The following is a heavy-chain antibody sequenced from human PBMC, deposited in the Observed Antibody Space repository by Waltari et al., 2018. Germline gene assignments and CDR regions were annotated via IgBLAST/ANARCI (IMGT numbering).Heavy chain of an antibody. D-gene: IGHD2-2*01. CDR2: IYWDDDK. V-gene: IGHV2-5*02. CDR3: AHNFRTKGPDLVYLDY. J-gene: IGHJ4*02. Sequence: QITLKESGPTLVKTTQTLTLTCTFSGFSLSTSGVGVGWIRQPPGKALEWLALIYWDDDKRYSPYLKSRLTITNDTSKTQVFLTMTNMTPVDTATYYFAHNFRTKGPDLVYLDYWGQGTLVTVSS. CDR1: GFSLSTSGVG.